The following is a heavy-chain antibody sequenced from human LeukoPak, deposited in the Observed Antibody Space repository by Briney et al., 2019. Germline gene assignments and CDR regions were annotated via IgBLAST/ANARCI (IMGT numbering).Heavy chain of an antibody. V-gene: IGHV1-24*01. Sequence: ASVKVSCKVSGYTLTELSMHWVRQAPGKGLEWMGGFYPEDGETNYAQKFQGRVTMTEDTSTDTAYMELSSLRTEDTAVYYCATERGMVRGLGGYGMDVWGKGTTVTVSS. J-gene: IGHJ6*04. CDR1: GYTLTELS. CDR2: FYPEDGET. CDR3: ATERGMVRGLGGYGMDV. D-gene: IGHD3-10*01.